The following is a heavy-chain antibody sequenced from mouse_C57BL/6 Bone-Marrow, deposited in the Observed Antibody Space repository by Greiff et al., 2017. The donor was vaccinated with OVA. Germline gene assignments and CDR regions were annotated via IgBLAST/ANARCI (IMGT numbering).Heavy chain of an antibody. V-gene: IGHV1-78*01. J-gene: IGHJ4*01. Sequence: VQLQQSDAELVKPGASVKISCKVSGYTFTDHTIHWMKQRPEQGLEWIGYIYPRDGSTKYNEKFKGKATLTADKSSSTAYMQLNSLSSEDSAVYFCARLRCNSFLYYAMDYWGQGTSVTVSS. CDR2: IYPRDGST. CDR3: ARLRCNSFLYYAMDY. CDR1: GYTFTDHT. D-gene: IGHD2-1*01.